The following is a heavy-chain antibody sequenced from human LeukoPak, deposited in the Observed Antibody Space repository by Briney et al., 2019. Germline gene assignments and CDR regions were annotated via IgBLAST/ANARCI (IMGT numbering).Heavy chain of an antibody. CDR1: GGSISSYY. Sequence: SDTLSLTCTVSGGSISSYYWSWIRQPAGKGLQWIGRIYSSGSANYNPSLKSRVTMSVDTSKNQFSLRLNSMTAADTAVYYCARDLGFWSGPDYWGHGTLVTVSS. D-gene: IGHD3-3*01. V-gene: IGHV4-4*07. J-gene: IGHJ4*01. CDR2: IYSSGSA. CDR3: ARDLGFWSGPDY.